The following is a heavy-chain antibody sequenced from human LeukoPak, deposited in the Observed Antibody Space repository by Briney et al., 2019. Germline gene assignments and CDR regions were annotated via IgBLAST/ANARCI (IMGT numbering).Heavy chain of an antibody. D-gene: IGHD4-17*01. CDR3: ARSQTYGDSRLLLDY. Sequence: PRGSLRLSCAASGFTFGNYGMSWVRQAPGKGLEWVSGINWNGGSTGYADSVEGRFTISRDNAKNSQYLQMNSLRVEDTALYYCARSQTYGDSRLLLDYWGQGTLVTVSS. CDR1: GFTFGNYG. CDR2: INWNGGST. V-gene: IGHV3-20*04. J-gene: IGHJ4*02.